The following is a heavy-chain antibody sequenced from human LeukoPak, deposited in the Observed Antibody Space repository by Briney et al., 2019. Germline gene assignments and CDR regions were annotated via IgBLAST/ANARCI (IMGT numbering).Heavy chain of an antibody. CDR3: AGHSLGYSPWFGP. CDR2: IDYSGRT. J-gene: IGHJ5*02. CDR1: GASIRSSGYN. Sequence: SETLSLTCTVSGASIRSSGYNWGWIRQPPGKGLEWIGSIDYSGRTYYNSSLKSRLTISVDTSKNQFSLKLNSVTAADTAVYYCAGHSLGYSPWFGPWGQGTLVTVSS. D-gene: IGHD2-15*01. V-gene: IGHV4-39*01.